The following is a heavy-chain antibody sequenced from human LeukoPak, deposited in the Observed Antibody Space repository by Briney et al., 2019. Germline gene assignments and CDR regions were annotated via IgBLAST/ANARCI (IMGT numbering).Heavy chain of an antibody. CDR3: ARDQAYCSSTSCYRYLDY. V-gene: IGHV3-21*01. CDR1: GFTFSSYS. CDR2: ISSSSSYI. J-gene: IGHJ4*02. D-gene: IGHD2-2*01. Sequence: GGSLRLSCAASGFTFSSYSMNWVRQAPGKGLEWVSSISSSSSYIYYADSVKGRFTISRDNSKNTLYLQMNSLRAEDTAVYYCARDQAYCSSTSCYRYLDYWGQGTLVTVSS.